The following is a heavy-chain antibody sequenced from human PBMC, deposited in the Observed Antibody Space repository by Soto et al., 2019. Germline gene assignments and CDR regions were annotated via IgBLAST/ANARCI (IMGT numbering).Heavy chain of an antibody. J-gene: IGHJ6*02. Sequence: QVQLVQSGAEVKKPGASVKVSCKASGYTFTSYGISWVRQAPGQGLEWMGWISAYNGNTNYAQKLQGRVTMTTDTSTSTADMELRSLRSDDTAVYYCARGAEVPEYYYYGMDVWGQGTTVTVSS. CDR3: ARGAEVPEYYYYGMDV. CDR2: ISAYNGNT. V-gene: IGHV1-18*01. D-gene: IGHD2-2*01. CDR1: GYTFTSYG.